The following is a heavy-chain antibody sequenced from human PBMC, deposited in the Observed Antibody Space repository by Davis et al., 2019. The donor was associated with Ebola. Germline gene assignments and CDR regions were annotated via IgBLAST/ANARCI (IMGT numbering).Heavy chain of an antibody. D-gene: IGHD5-12*01. Sequence: GSLRLSCGISGGSISSSNWWRWVRQPPGKGLEWIGEIYHSGSTYYNPSLKSRVTISVDTSKNQFSLKLSSVTAADTAVYYCARHRWLRPFDYWGQGTLVTVSS. J-gene: IGHJ4*02. CDR2: IYHSGST. V-gene: IGHV4-4*02. CDR1: GGSISSSNW. CDR3: ARHRWLRPFDY.